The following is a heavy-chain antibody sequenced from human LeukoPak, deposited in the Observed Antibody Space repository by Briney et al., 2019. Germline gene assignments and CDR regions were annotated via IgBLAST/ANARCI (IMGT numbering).Heavy chain of an antibody. CDR3: ARDRYSYGATIDY. CDR1: GFTFSSYA. Sequence: GGSLRLSCAASGFTFSSYAMSWVRQAPGKGLEWISSISSRGDSLHYADSVKGRFTISRDIAKNSVYLKMNSLRVEDTAVYYCARDRYSYGATIDYWGQGTLVTVSS. V-gene: IGHV3-21*01. J-gene: IGHJ4*02. CDR2: ISSRGDSL. D-gene: IGHD5-18*01.